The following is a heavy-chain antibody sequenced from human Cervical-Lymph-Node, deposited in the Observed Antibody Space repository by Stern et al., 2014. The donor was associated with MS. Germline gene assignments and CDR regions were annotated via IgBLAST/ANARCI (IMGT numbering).Heavy chain of an antibody. V-gene: IGHV4-59*08. CDR1: GGSISSYY. J-gene: IGHJ4*02. CDR3: AGSGTYYPDY. Sequence: QVQLVESGPGLVKPSETLSLTCSVSGGSISSYYWNWIRQPPGKGLEWIANVHYSGTTNYNPSLQSRVTILLDTSMNKISLKLTSVTAADTAVYYCAGSGTYYPDYWGQGILVTVSS. D-gene: IGHD3-3*01. CDR2: VHYSGTT.